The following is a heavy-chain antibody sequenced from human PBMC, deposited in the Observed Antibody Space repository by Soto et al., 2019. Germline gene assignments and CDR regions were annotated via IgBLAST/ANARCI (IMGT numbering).Heavy chain of an antibody. CDR2: IIPIVGTT. Sequence: GASVKVSCKASGYTFTTYGISWVRQAPGRGLEWMGGIIPIVGTTNYAQNFRARVTITADESTSTAYMELSRLTSENTAVYYCGSVGYCSSTNCLFYYYHYGMDVWGQGTTVTVSS. CDR3: GSVGYCSSTNCLFYYYHYGMDV. J-gene: IGHJ6*02. CDR1: GYTFTTYG. V-gene: IGHV1-69*13. D-gene: IGHD2-2*03.